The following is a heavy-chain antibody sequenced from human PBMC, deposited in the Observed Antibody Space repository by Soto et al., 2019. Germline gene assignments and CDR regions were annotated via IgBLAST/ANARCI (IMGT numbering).Heavy chain of an antibody. J-gene: IGHJ4*02. CDR2: IHYSGSS. CDR3: AGATHGSANYTFDH. V-gene: IGHV4-59*01. D-gene: IGHD3-10*01. CDR1: GGSINTYY. Sequence: ASETLSLTCTISGGSINTYYWSWLRQPPGEELEWIAYIHYSGSSVYNPSLMSRVTIPIDTSKNQFSLKLTSVSAADTAVYFCAGATHGSANYTFDHWGQGSRVTVSS.